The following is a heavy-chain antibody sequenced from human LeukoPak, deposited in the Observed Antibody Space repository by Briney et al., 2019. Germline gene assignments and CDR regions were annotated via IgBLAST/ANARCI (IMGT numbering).Heavy chain of an antibody. D-gene: IGHD6-19*01. Sequence: PSETLSLTCTVSGGSISSYYWSWIRQPPGKGLEWIGYIYYSGSTNYNPSLKSRVTISVDTSKNQFSLKLSSVTAADTAVYYCARGRLVRSFDYWGQGTLVTVSS. CDR3: ARGRLVRSFDY. CDR1: GGSISSYY. J-gene: IGHJ4*02. V-gene: IGHV4-59*12. CDR2: IYYSGST.